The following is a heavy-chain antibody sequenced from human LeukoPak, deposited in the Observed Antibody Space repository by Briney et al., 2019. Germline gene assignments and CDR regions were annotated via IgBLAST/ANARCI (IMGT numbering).Heavy chain of an antibody. CDR3: ARRVTAADH. V-gene: IGHV4-34*01. J-gene: IGHJ4*02. D-gene: IGHD6-13*01. Sequence: SETLSLTCAVYGGSFSGYYWSWIRQPPGKGLEWIGEINHSGSTNYNPSLKSRVTISVDTSKNQFSLKLSSVTAADTAVYYCARRVTAADHWGQGTLVTVSS. CDR1: GGSFSGYY. CDR2: INHSGST.